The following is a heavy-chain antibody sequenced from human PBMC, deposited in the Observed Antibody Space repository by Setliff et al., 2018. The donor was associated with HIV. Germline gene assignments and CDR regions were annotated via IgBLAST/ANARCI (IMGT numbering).Heavy chain of an antibody. D-gene: IGHD3-22*01. CDR3: ALVGGITVPPDGFDI. CDR1: GFTFSSYA. J-gene: IGHJ3*02. CDR2: ISSSAGST. V-gene: IGHV3-23*01. Sequence: GSLRLSCAASGFTFSSYAMSWVRQTPGKGLEWVSFISSSAGSTYYSDSVKGRFTISRDNAKNTLYLHMNSLRAEDTSVYHCALVGGITVPPDGFDIWGQGTMVTVSS.